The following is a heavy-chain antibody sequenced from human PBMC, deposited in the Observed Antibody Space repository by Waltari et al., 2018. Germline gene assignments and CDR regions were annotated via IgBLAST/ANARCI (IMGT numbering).Heavy chain of an antibody. J-gene: IGHJ4*02. CDR3: AKDHASSGWPTFDS. Sequence: EVQFLESGGDLVQPGGSLRLSCAASGFSIGSSAMSWVRQAPGKGPEWVASITRQATTYYAGSVRGRFAISRDESDNKLYLQMSGLRAEDTAMNYCAKDHASSGWPTFDSWGQGTQVTVSS. CDR2: ITRQATT. D-gene: IGHD6-19*01. V-gene: IGHV3-23*01. CDR1: GFSIGSSA.